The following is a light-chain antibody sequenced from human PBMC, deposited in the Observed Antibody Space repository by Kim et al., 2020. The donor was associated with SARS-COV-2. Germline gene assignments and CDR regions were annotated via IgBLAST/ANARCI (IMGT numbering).Light chain of an antibody. CDR3: AAWDVSLSGRV. Sequence: GPSFTISCSGSSSNIEKTYVFWYQQRPGTAPKLLIYGNSQRPSGVPDRFSGSKSGTSASLDISDLRSEDEADYYCAAWDVSLSGRVFGGGTKVTVL. J-gene: IGLJ3*02. V-gene: IGLV1-47*02. CDR2: GNS. CDR1: SSNIEKTY.